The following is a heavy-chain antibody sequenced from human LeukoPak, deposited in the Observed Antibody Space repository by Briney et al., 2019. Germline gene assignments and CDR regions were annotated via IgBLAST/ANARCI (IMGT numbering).Heavy chain of an antibody. V-gene: IGHV3-9*01. J-gene: IGHJ3*02. D-gene: IGHD3-22*01. CDR2: ISWNSGSI. CDR3: AKDGDSSGYSDAFDI. Sequence: GGSLRLSCAASGFTFDDYAMHWVRQAPGKGLEWVSGISWNSGSIGYADSVKGRFTISRDNAKNSLYLQMNSLRAEDTALYYCAKDGDSSGYSDAFDIWGQGTMVTVSS. CDR1: GFTFDDYA.